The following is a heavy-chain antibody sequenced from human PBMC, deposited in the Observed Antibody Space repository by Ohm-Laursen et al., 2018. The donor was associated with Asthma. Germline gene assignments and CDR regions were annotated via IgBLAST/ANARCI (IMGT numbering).Heavy chain of an antibody. V-gene: IGHV3-21*01. Sequence: SLRLSCSASGFTFSSYSMNWVRQAPGKGLEWVSSISSSSSYIYYADSVKGRFTISRDNAKNSLYLQMNSLRAEDTAVYYCARKLRGGYNLGFDYWGQGTLVTVSS. CDR3: ARKLRGGYNLGFDY. D-gene: IGHD5-24*01. CDR2: ISSSSSYI. J-gene: IGHJ4*02. CDR1: GFTFSSYS.